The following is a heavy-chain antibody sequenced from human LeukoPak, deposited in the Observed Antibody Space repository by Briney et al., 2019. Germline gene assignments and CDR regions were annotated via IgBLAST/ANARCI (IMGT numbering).Heavy chain of an antibody. CDR3: ARVVNSGYDSRGWFDP. CDR1: DGSISSYY. Sequence: SETLSLTCSISDGSISSYYWSWIRQPPGKGLEWIGYIYYSGSTNYNPSLKSRVTISVDTSKNQFSLKLSSVTAADTAVYYCARVVNSGYDSRGWFDPWGQGTLVTVSS. J-gene: IGHJ5*02. V-gene: IGHV4-59*01. CDR2: IYYSGST. D-gene: IGHD5-12*01.